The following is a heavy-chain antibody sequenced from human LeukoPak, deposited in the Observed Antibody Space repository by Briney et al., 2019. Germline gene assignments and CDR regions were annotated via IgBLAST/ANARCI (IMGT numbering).Heavy chain of an antibody. CDR1: GFTSSSYA. CDR3: VKDCSYYYGSGSPLDY. Sequence: GGSLRLSCSASGFTSSSYAMHWVRQAPGKGLEYVSAISSNGGSTYYADSVKGRFTISRDNSKNTLYLQMSSLRAEDTAVYYCVKDCSYYYGSGSPLDYWGQGTLVTVSS. V-gene: IGHV3-64D*06. CDR2: ISSNGGST. D-gene: IGHD3-10*01. J-gene: IGHJ4*02.